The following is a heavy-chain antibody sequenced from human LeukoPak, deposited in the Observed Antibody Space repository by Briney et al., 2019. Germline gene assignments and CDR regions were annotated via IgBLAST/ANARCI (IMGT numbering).Heavy chain of an antibody. Sequence: PGGSLRLSCAASGFTFSSYAMSWVRQAPGKGLEWVANIKQDGSEKYYVDSVKGRFTISRDNAKNSLYLQMNSLRAEDTAVYYCARGVLEWLSKRYNWFDPWGQGTLVTVSS. D-gene: IGHD3-3*01. J-gene: IGHJ5*02. V-gene: IGHV3-7*01. CDR2: IKQDGSEK. CDR1: GFTFSSYA. CDR3: ARGVLEWLSKRYNWFDP.